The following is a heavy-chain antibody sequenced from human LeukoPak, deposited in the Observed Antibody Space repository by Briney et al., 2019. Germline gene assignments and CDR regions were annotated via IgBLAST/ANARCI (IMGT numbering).Heavy chain of an antibody. CDR3: AREGGVGPTAPPDYYSYQMDV. Sequence: VKVSCKASGYTFISYGITWVRQAPGQGLEWMGWISPYTTKTNYAQSLQGRVTMTTDTSTSTAYMEVRSLRSDDTAVYYCAREGGVGPTAPPDYYSYQMDVWGKGTTVTVSS. V-gene: IGHV1-18*01. J-gene: IGHJ6*03. CDR1: GYTFISYG. CDR2: ISPYTTKT. D-gene: IGHD1-26*01.